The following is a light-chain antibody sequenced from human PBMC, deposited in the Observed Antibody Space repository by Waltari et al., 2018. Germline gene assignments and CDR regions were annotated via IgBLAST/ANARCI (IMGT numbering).Light chain of an antibody. CDR3: AAWDDSLKRVV. Sequence: QSVLTQPPSASGTPGQRVTLACSGSRPNIGRNTVNCYQQHPGTAPKLLIYTNNQRPSGVPGRFSGSKSGTSASLAISGLQSEDEADYYCAAWDDSLKRVVFGGGTKLTVL. CDR1: RPNIGRNT. V-gene: IGLV1-44*01. J-gene: IGLJ2*01. CDR2: TNN.